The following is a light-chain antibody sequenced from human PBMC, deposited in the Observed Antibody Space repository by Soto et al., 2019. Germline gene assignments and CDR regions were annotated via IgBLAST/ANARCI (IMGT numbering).Light chain of an antibody. CDR3: AVWDDSLSGVV. V-gene: IGLV1-47*01. Sequence: QSVLTQPPSASGTPGQTVTISSSGSSSNIGSNYVFWYQHLPGTAPKLLIYGNNQRPSGVPDRFSGSRSGTSASLAISGFRPEDEADYYCAVWDDSLSGVVFGGGTKLTVL. CDR2: GNN. CDR1: SSNIGSNY. J-gene: IGLJ3*02.